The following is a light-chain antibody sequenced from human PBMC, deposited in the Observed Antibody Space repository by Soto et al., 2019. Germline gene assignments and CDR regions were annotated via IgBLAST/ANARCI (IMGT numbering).Light chain of an antibody. V-gene: IGLV2-14*01. CDR2: EVA. CDR1: SSDVGFSNY. Sequence: QSALTQPASVSASPGQSITICCTGTSSDVGFSNYVSWYQQSPGKAPKLIIYEVANRPSGVSDRFSGSKSGNTASLTISTLQAEDEADYYCGSFTRSSAPLFGGGTKLTVL. J-gene: IGLJ2*01. CDR3: GSFTRSSAPL.